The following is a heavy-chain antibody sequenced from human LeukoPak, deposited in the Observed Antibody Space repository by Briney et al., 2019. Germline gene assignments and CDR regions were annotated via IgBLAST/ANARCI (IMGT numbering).Heavy chain of an antibody. CDR3: ARIGGSFPSLDS. D-gene: IGHD1-26*01. CDR1: GGSFSGYY. Sequence: SETLSLTCAVYGGSFSGYYWSWIRQPPGKGLEWIGEINHSGSTKYNPSLKSRVTISEDTSKHQFSLKLSSVTAADTAVYYCARIGGSFPSLDSWGQGTLVTVSS. V-gene: IGHV4-34*01. CDR2: INHSGST. J-gene: IGHJ5*01.